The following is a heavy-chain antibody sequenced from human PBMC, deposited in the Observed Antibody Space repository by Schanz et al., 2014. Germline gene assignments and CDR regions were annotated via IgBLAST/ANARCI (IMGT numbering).Heavy chain of an antibody. Sequence: DVHLLESGGGLVQPGGSLRLSCAASEFTFSTDAMSWVRQAPGKGLEWVANIKRDGSEKNYLDSVKGRFTISRDNAKNSLFLQINNLRADDTAVYYCARELPGVVAFDVWGQGTMVTVSS. D-gene: IGHD7-27*01. CDR2: IKRDGSEK. V-gene: IGHV3-7*01. CDR1: EFTFSTDA. CDR3: ARELPGVVAFDV. J-gene: IGHJ3*01.